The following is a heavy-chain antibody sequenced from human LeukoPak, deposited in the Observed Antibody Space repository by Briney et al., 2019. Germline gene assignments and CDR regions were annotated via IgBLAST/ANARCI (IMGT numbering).Heavy chain of an antibody. CDR1: GYSISTSYY. CDR2: IYHSGNT. V-gene: IGHV4-38-2*02. Sequence: PSETLSLTCTVSGYSISTSYYWGWIRQPPGKGLEWIGSIYHSGNTYYNPSLKSRVTISVDTSKNQFSLKLNSVTAADAAVYYCARNIWFGGSADAFDIWGQGTMVTVSS. J-gene: IGHJ3*02. D-gene: IGHD3-10*01. CDR3: ARNIWFGGSADAFDI.